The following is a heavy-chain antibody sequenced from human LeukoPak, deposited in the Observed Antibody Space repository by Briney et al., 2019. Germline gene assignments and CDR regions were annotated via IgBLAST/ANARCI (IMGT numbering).Heavy chain of an antibody. J-gene: IGHJ4*02. V-gene: IGHV3-48*01. CDR1: GFTFSSYS. CDR3: ARDSTDHPYSSSWYERGRIDY. Sequence: PGGSLRLSCAASGFTFSSYSMNWVRQAPGKGLEWVSYISSSSSTIYYADSVKGRFTISRDNAKNSLYLQMNSLRAEDTAVYYCARDSTDHPYSSSWYERGRIDYWGQGTLVTVSS. D-gene: IGHD6-13*01. CDR2: ISSSSSTI.